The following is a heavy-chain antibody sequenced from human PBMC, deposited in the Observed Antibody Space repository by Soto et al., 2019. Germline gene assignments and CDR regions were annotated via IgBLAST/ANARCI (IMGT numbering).Heavy chain of an antibody. CDR3: ARPRGGQPGPFDD. J-gene: IGHJ4*02. CDR1: GFTFSSLG. D-gene: IGHD3-16*01. Sequence: QVQLVESGGGVVQPGRSLRLSCAVSGFTFSSLGMHWVRQAPGKGLEWVAVIWYDGSNTYYADSVKGRFTISRDNSKNTLYLQMNSLRVEDTAVYYCARPRGGQPGPFDDWGQGTLVTVSS. CDR2: IWYDGSNT. V-gene: IGHV3-33*01.